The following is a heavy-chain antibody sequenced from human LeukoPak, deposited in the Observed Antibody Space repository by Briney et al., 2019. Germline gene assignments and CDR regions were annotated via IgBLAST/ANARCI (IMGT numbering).Heavy chain of an antibody. Sequence: GESLKISCKGPGYSFTTYWIAWVRQMPGKGLEWMGLIYPGDSDIRYSPSFQGQVTISADKSITTAYLQWSSLKASDTAIYYCARHGGTYAYDYWGQGTLVTVSS. V-gene: IGHV5-51*01. J-gene: IGHJ4*02. CDR3: ARHGGTYAYDY. D-gene: IGHD5-12*01. CDR2: IYPGDSDI. CDR1: GYSFTTYW.